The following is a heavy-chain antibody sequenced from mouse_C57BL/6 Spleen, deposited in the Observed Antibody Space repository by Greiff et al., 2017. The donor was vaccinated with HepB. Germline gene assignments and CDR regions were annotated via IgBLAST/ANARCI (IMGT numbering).Heavy chain of an antibody. CDR3: ARGGTGLDY. CDR1: GYTFTSYW. D-gene: IGHD3-3*01. J-gene: IGHJ2*01. V-gene: IGHV1-61*01. CDR2: IYPSDSET. Sequence: QVQLQQPGAELVRPGSSVKLSCKASGYTFTSYWMDWVKQRPGQGLEWIGNIYPSDSETHYNQKFKDKATLTVDKSSSTAHMQLSSLTSEDSAVYYCARGGTGLDYWGQGTTLTVSS.